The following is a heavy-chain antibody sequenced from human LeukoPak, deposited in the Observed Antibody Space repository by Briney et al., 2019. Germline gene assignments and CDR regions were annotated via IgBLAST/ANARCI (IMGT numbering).Heavy chain of an antibody. J-gene: IGHJ4*02. D-gene: IGHD3-16*02. CDR1: GYTFTGYY. CDR3: ARDLVRSSVWGSYRYIAD. Sequence: ASVKVSCKASGYTFTGYYMHWVRQAPGQGLEWMGWIIPNSGGTNYAQKFQGRVTMTRDTSISTAYMELSRLRSDDTAVYYCARDLVRSSVWGSYRYIADWGQGTLVTVSS. CDR2: IIPNSGGT. V-gene: IGHV1-2*02.